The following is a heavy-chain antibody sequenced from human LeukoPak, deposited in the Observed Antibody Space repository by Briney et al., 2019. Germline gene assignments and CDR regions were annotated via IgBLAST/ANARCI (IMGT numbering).Heavy chain of an antibody. CDR2: IYYSGST. CDR3: ARGYSSSWSNKGYWYFDL. J-gene: IGHJ2*01. CDR1: GGSISSYY. D-gene: IGHD6-13*01. Sequence: PSETLSLTCTVSGGSISSYYWSWIRQPSGKGLEWIGYIYYSGSTNYNPSLKSRVTISVDTSKNQYSLKLSSVTAADTAVYYCARGYSSSWSNKGYWYFDLWGRGTLVTVSS. V-gene: IGHV4-59*01.